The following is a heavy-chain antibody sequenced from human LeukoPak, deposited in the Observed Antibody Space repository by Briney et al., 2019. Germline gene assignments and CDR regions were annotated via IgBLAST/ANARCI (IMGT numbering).Heavy chain of an antibody. CDR3: AREPSPTSSGTTSDY. CDR2: IIPIFGTA. D-gene: IGHD1-1*01. V-gene: IGHV1-69*05. CDR1: GGTFSSYA. J-gene: IGHJ4*02. Sequence: GASVKVSCKASGGTFSSYAISWVRQAPGQGLEWMGRIIPIFGTANYAQKFQGRVTITTDESTSTAYMELSSLRSEDTAVYYCAREPSPTSSGTTSDYWGQGTLVTVSS.